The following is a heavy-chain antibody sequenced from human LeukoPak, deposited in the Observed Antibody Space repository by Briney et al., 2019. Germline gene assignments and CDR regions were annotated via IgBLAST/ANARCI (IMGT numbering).Heavy chain of an antibody. D-gene: IGHD3-10*01. J-gene: IGHJ4*02. CDR2: ISGSGGST. Sequence: GGSLRLSCAASGFTFSSYAMSWVRQAPGKGLEWVSAISGSGGSTYYADSVKGRFTISGDNSKNTLYLQMNSLRAEDTAVYYCAKDIRFGELLPPYYFDYWGQGTLVTVS. V-gene: IGHV3-23*01. CDR1: GFTFSSYA. CDR3: AKDIRFGELLPPYYFDY.